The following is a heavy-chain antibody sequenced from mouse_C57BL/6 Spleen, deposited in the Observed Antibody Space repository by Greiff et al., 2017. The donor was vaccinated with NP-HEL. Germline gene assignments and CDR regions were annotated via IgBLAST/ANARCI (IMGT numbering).Heavy chain of an antibody. Sequence: QVQLQQPGAELVKPGASVKMSCKASGYTFTSYWITWVKQRPGQGLEWIGDIYPGSGSTNYNEKFKSKATLTVDTSSSTAYMQLSSLTSEDSAVYYCARSQPRTAQALWFAYWGQGTLVTVSA. D-gene: IGHD3-2*02. CDR2: IYPGSGST. CDR1: GYTFTSYW. V-gene: IGHV1-55*01. J-gene: IGHJ3*01. CDR3: ARSQPRTAQALWFAY.